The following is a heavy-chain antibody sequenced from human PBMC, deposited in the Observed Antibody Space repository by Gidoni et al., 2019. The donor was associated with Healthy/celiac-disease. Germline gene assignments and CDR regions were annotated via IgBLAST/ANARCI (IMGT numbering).Heavy chain of an antibody. CDR3: ARDLGYCSSTSCYAYPYYYYGMDV. CDR1: GFTFSSYS. D-gene: IGHD2-2*01. V-gene: IGHV3-21*01. J-gene: IGHJ6*02. CDR2: ISSSSSYI. Sequence: EVQLVESGGCLVKPGGSLSISCAASGFTFSSYSMNWIRQAPGKGLEWVSSISSSSSYIYYADSVKGRFTISRDNAKNSLYLQMNSLRAEDKAVYYCARDLGYCSSTSCYAYPYYYYGMDVWGQGTTVTVSS.